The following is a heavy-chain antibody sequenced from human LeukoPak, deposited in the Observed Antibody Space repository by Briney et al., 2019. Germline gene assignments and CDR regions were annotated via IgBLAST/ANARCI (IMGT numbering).Heavy chain of an antibody. Sequence: SETLSLTCTVSGGSISSYYWSWLRQPPGKGLEWIGYIYNSGSTNYNPSLKSRVTISVDTSKNQFSLKLSSVTAADTAVYYCARQREGYYFDYWGQGTLVTVSS. V-gene: IGHV4-59*01. CDR2: IYNSGST. J-gene: IGHJ4*02. CDR1: GGSISSYY. CDR3: ARQREGYYFDY. D-gene: IGHD1-1*01.